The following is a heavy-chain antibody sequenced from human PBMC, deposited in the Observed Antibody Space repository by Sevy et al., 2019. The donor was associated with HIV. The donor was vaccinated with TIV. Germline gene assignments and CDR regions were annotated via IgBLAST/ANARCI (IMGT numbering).Heavy chain of an antibody. CDR2: MKEDGSER. D-gene: IGHD5-18*01. CDR1: GFTFSSYC. CDR3: VREGVGGYSYSLDC. Sequence: GGSLRLSCAASGFTFSSYCMSWVRQAPGKGLEWVATMKEDGSERNYVDSVKGRFTISRDNAKNSLYLQMNSLRAEDTDVYYCVREGVGGYSYSLDCWGQGTLVTVSS. J-gene: IGHJ4*02. V-gene: IGHV3-7*01.